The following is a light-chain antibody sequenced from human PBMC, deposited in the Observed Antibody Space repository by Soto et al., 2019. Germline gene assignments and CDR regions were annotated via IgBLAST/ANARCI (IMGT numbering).Light chain of an antibody. J-gene: IGKJ4*01. CDR2: WAS. V-gene: IGKV4-1*01. CDR3: QQYYVTPPT. Sequence: DIVMTQSPDSLDVSLGERATINCKSSQSVLFSSNSKNALAWYQQRPGQPPKLLIYWASTRESGVPDRFSGSGSGTDFTLIISTLQAEDVAVYYCQQYYVTPPTFGGGTKVEIK. CDR1: QSVLFSSNSKNA.